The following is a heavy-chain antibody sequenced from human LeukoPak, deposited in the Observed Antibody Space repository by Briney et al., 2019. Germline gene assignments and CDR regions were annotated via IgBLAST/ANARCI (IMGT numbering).Heavy chain of an antibody. CDR1: GGSISSSSYY. D-gene: IGHD1-26*01. CDR3: ARDGDSGSFDA. CDR2: IYYSGST. J-gene: IGHJ3*01. Sequence: SETLSLTCTVSGGSISSSSYYWGWIRQPPGKGLEWIGNIYYSGSTYYNPSLKSRVTISVDTSKNQFSLKLNSVTAADTAVYYCARDGDSGSFDAWGQGTMVTVSS. V-gene: IGHV4-39*07.